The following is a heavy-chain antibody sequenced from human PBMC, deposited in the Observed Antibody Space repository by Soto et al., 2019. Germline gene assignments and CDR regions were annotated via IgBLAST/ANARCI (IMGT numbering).Heavy chain of an antibody. V-gene: IGHV4-59*01. J-gene: IGHJ3*02. CDR3: AREGSYYDFWSGHSRDAFDI. Sequence: SETLSLTCTVSGGSISSYYWSWIRQPPGKGLEWIGYIYYSGSTNYNPSLKSRVTISVDTSKNQFSLKLSSVTAADTAVYYCAREGSYYDFWSGHSRDAFDIWGQGTMVT. CDR2: IYYSGST. CDR1: GGSISSYY. D-gene: IGHD3-3*01.